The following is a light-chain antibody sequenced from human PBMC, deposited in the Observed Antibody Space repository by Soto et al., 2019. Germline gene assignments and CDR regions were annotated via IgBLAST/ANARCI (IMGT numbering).Light chain of an antibody. CDR1: QSVRTY. J-gene: IGKJ5*01. Sequence: EIVLTQSPVTLSLSPGERATLSCRASQSVRTYLAWYQVKPGQAPRLLIYDASRRPSGVPARFSGSGSGTDFALTISTLEHEDFAPSYYQQRNPWPPITFGQGTRLEIK. CDR3: QQRNPWPPIT. CDR2: DAS. V-gene: IGKV3-11*01.